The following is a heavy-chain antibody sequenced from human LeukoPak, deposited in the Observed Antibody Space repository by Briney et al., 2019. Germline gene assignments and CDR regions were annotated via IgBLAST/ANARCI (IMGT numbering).Heavy chain of an antibody. V-gene: IGHV3-7*01. Sequence: GGSLRLSCAASGFRFNTFWMSWVRQAPGKGLEWVANIKQDGNEKYYADSVKGRFTISRDNAKNSLYLQMNSLRAEDTAVYYCARDLYRIVVVPHYFDYWGQGTLVTVSS. CDR1: GFRFNTFW. J-gene: IGHJ4*02. CDR2: IKQDGNEK. D-gene: IGHD3-22*01. CDR3: ARDLYRIVVVPHYFDY.